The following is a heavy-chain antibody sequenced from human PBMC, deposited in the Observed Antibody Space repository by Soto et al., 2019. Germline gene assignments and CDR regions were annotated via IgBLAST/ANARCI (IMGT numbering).Heavy chain of an antibody. Sequence: SETLPLTCTVSGGSISSSSYYWGWIRQPPGKGLEWIGCIYYSGSTDYNPSLKGRVTSSLDTSKNQFSLKLSSVTAADTAVYYCARAGGDRGSRWYLNWFDPWGQGTLVTVSS. CDR2: IYYSGST. J-gene: IGHJ5*02. CDR3: ARAGGDRGSRWYLNWFDP. CDR1: GGSISSSSYY. D-gene: IGHD6-13*01. V-gene: IGHV4-39*07.